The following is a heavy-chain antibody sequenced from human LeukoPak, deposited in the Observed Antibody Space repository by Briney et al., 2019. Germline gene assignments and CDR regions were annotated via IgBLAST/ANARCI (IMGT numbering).Heavy chain of an antibody. D-gene: IGHD3-3*01. J-gene: IGHJ4*02. V-gene: IGHV3-30*03. CDR3: ARDRAWNYFDY. Sequence: GGSLRLSCAPSGFTFSRHGMHWVRQAPGKGLEWVAIISNDGSRKYYAHCVEGRFTTSRDNSKNTLYLQMDSLRAEDTAVYYCARDRAWNYFDYWGQGTLVTVSS. CDR2: ISNDGSRK. CDR1: GFTFSRHG.